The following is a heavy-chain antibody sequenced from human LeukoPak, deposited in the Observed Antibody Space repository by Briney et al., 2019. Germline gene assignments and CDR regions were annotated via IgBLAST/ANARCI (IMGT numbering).Heavy chain of an antibody. CDR3: ARGQGIAVAGVFDY. V-gene: IGHV1-18*04. Sequence: ASVKVSCKASGYTFTSYGINWVRQAPGQGLEWLGWLSGYTGHTNYVQKIQGRVTMTTDTSTNTAYMELRSLRSDDTAVYYCARGQGIAVAGVFDYWGQGSLVTVSS. CDR1: GYTFTSYG. J-gene: IGHJ4*02. CDR2: LSGYTGHT. D-gene: IGHD6-19*01.